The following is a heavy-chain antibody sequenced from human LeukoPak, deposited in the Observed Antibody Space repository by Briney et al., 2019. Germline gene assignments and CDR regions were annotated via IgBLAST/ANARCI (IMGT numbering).Heavy chain of an antibody. CDR1: GYTFTSYD. V-gene: IGHV1-8*01. Sequence: GASVKVSCKASGYTFTSYDINWVRQATGQGLEWMGWMNPNSGNTGYAQKFQGRVTKTRNTSISTAYMELSSLRSEDTAVYYCGRNPYSSGYDYWGQGTLVTVSS. D-gene: IGHD6-19*01. J-gene: IGHJ4*02. CDR2: MNPNSGNT. CDR3: GRNPYSSGYDY.